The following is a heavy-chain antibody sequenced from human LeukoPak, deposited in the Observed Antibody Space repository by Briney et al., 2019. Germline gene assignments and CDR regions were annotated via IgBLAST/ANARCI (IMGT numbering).Heavy chain of an antibody. CDR2: ITVDGART. CDR3: ARRYCTSTSCYGNSFYFDY. Sequence: SGGSLRLSCAASGFTFSSYAMHWVRQAPGKGLEYVSAITVDGARTYYANSVKGRFTISRDNSKNTLYLQMGGLRAEDMAVYYCARRYCTSTSCYGNSFYFDYWGQGTLVTVSS. D-gene: IGHD2-2*01. J-gene: IGHJ4*02. V-gene: IGHV3-64*01. CDR1: GFTFSSYA.